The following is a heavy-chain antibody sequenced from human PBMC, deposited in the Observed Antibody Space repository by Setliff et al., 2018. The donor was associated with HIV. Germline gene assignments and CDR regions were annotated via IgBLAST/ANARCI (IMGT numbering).Heavy chain of an antibody. J-gene: IGHJ4*02. CDR3: ARETSSSWFDY. CDR1: GGSISNYY. CDR2: ISSSGRT. Sequence: PSETLSLTCTVSGGSISNYYWSWIRQPPGKGLEWIGYISSSGRTSYNPSLKSRVTMSLDTSKNQYSLKVNSVTAADTAVYYCARETSSSWFDYWGRDPWSPSPQ. V-gene: IGHV4-4*08. D-gene: IGHD6-13*01.